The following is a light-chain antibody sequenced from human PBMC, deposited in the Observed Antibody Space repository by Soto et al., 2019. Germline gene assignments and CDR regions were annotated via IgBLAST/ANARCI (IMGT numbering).Light chain of an antibody. CDR3: MQALQIL. V-gene: IGKV2-28*01. Sequence: DIVMTQSPLSLPVTPGEPASISCRSSQSLLHSNGYNYLDWYLQKPGQSPQLLIYLGSNRASGVPDRFSGSGSGTDFTLKISRVEAEDVGVYYCMQALQILFGHGTKVDIK. CDR1: QSLLHSNGYNY. CDR2: LGS. J-gene: IGKJ3*01.